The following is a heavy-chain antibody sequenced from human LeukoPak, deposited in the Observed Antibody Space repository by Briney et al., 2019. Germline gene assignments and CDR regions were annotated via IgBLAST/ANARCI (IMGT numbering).Heavy chain of an antibody. CDR2: FSPNSGDS. CDR1: GYTFTADY. J-gene: IGHJ4*02. D-gene: IGHD1-26*01. CDR3: ARARASAHFDS. V-gene: IGHV1-2*02. Sequence: ASVKVSCKASGYTFTADYIHWMRQAPGQGLEWMGWFSPNSGDSNFAQKFQGRVTMTRDTSTSTAYVELSRLRSDDTAVYYCARARASAHFDSWGQGTLVTVFS.